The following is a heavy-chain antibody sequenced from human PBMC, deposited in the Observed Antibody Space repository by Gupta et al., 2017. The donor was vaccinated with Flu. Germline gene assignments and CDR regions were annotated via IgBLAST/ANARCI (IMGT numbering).Heavy chain of an antibody. CDR1: GGSFSGYY. V-gene: IGHV4-34*01. J-gene: IGHJ4*02. CDR3: ANGLSTRDDCSSTSCYGDY. CDR2: INHSGST. D-gene: IGHD2-2*01. Sequence: QVQLQQWGAGLLKPSQTLSLTCAVYGGSFSGYYWRWIRQPPGKGLEWIGEINHSGSTNYNPSLKSRVTISVDTSKNQFSLKLSSVTAADTAVYYCANGLSTRDDCSSTSCYGDYWGQGTLVTVSS.